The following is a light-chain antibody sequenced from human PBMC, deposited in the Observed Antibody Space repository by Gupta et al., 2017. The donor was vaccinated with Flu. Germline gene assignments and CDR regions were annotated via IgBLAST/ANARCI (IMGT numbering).Light chain of an antibody. V-gene: IGLV10-54*04. J-gene: IGLJ2*01. CDR1: SKKVGSEG. Sequence: TRKGNSKKVGSEGVIWQHQNTRPSPKFLVYRNNNRSSEIPERFSASKYETTAAVTSTGLQAEEEADYYCAAWDSNSNGVVFGGGTKLTVL. CDR3: AAWDSNSNGVV. CDR2: RNN.